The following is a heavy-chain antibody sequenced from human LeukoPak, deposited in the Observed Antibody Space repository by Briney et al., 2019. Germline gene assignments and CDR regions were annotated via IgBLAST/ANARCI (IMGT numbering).Heavy chain of an antibody. CDR1: GFTFSSHA. CDR3: ANEEVPNDY. V-gene: IGHV3-23*01. D-gene: IGHD4/OR15-4a*01. CDR2: IDIGGGIT. J-gene: IGHJ4*02. Sequence: PGGSLRLSCVVSGFTFSSHAMTWVRQAPGKGLEWVSAIDIGGGITFYADSVQGRFIISRDNSKNTVYLQMNSLRVEDTAVYYCANEEVPNDYWGQGTLVTVSS.